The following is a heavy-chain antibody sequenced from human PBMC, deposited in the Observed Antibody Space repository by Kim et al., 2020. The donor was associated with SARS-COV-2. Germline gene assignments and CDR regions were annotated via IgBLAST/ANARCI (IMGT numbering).Heavy chain of an antibody. CDR3: ARDLDYLLFDY. CDR2: INDDGSDT. Sequence: GGSLRLSCAASGFTFSDYNMHWVRQAPGKGLIWVSRINDDGSDTNYADFAKGRFTISRDNAKNTLNLQMHSLRAEDTAVYYCARDLDYLLFDYWGQGALVTVSS. V-gene: IGHV3-74*01. CDR1: GFTFSDYN. D-gene: IGHD4-17*01. J-gene: IGHJ4*02.